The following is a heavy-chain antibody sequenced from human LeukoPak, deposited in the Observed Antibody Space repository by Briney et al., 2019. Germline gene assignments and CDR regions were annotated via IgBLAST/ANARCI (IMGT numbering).Heavy chain of an antibody. CDR1: VFTFSSYW. CDR3: ARDSPTSPKEWSLVGGAFDI. D-gene: IGHD3-3*01. V-gene: IGHV3-74*01. Sequence: GGSLRLSCAASVFTFSSYWMHWVRQAPGKGLVWVSRINSDGSSTSYADSVKGRFTISRDNAKNTLYLQMNSLRAEDTAVYYCARDSPTSPKEWSLVGGAFDIWGQGTMVTVSS. J-gene: IGHJ3*02. CDR2: INSDGSST.